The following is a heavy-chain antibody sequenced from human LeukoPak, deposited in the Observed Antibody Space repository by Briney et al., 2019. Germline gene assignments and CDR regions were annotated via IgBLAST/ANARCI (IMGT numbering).Heavy chain of an antibody. CDR1: GLTVSSNY. Sequence: GRSMRRSCAAFGLTVSSNYMSLVRQAPGKGLECVSVLYSGGGAYYADSVKGRFTISRDSSKNTLYLQMDSLRAEDTAVYYCARKGAAQDYWGQGTLVTVSS. V-gene: IGHV3-53*01. D-gene: IGHD1-26*01. J-gene: IGHJ4*02. CDR3: ARKGAAQDY. CDR2: LYSGGGA.